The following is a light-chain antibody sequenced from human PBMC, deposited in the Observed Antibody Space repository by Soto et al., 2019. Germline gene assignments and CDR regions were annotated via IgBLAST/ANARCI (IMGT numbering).Light chain of an antibody. CDR3: QQANSFSLT. Sequence: DIQMTQSPSSVSASVGDRVTITCRASQGISSWLVWYQQKPGKAPKVLIYGASTLQSGVPSRFSGSGSGTDFTLTINSLQPEDFATYICQQANSFSLTFGGGTRVEIK. CDR1: QGISSW. V-gene: IGKV1-12*01. CDR2: GAS. J-gene: IGKJ4*01.